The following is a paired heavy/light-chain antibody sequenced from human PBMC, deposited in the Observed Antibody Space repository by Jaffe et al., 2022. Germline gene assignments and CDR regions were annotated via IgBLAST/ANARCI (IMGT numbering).Light chain of an antibody. CDR2: DVT. J-gene: IGLJ3*02. V-gene: IGLV2-8*01. Sequence: QSALTQPPSASGSPGQSVTISCTGTSSDVGGYDYVSWYQQHPGKAPKLMIYDVTKRPSGVPNRFSGSKSGNTASLTVSGLQAEDEADYYCSSYAGNRRVFGGGTKLTVL. CDR1: SSDVGGYDY. CDR3: SSYAGNRRV.
Heavy chain of an antibody. V-gene: IGHV3-9*01. CDR1: GFTFDDYA. CDR3: TKDWAGYDLGYFQN. Sequence: EVQLVESGGGLQQPGRSLRLSCAASGFTFDDYAMHWVRQPPGKGLEWVSSISWNSNSIGYSDSVKGRFTISRDNAKKSLYLQMNSLRAEDTALYYCTKDWAGYDLGYFQNWGQGTLVIVSS. J-gene: IGHJ1*01. D-gene: IGHD5-12*01. CDR2: ISWNSNSI.